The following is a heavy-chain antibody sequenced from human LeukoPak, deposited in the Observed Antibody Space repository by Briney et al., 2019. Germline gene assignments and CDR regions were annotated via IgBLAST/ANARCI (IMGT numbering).Heavy chain of an antibody. CDR3: ARDLSVGISGLYYQYMDV. CDR1: GYTFTSYS. J-gene: IGHJ6*03. Sequence: ASVKLSCKASGYTFTSYSINWVRQAPGQGLEWMGWISGYNANRNYAQKLKGRVTMTTDTSTSTAYMELTSLRSDDTAVYYCARDLSVGISGLYYQYMDVWGKGTTVTVSS. D-gene: IGHD3-10*01. CDR2: ISGYNANR. V-gene: IGHV1-18*01.